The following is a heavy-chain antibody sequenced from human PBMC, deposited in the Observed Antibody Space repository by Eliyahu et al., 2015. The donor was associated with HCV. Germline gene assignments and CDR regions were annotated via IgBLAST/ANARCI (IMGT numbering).Heavy chain of an antibody. J-gene: IGHJ5*02. CDR3: ASGGGGIAVTGTGGWFDP. V-gene: IGHV4-59*01. Sequence: QVQLQESGPGLVKPSETLSLTCTVSGGSITTYYWSWIRQPPGKGLEWIGYIHYSGSTNYNPSLRGRVSISLDTSKNQFSLNLTSVTAADTAMYYCASGGGGIAVTGTGGWFDPWGQGTLVTVSS. D-gene: IGHD6-19*01. CDR1: GGSITTYY. CDR2: IHYSGST.